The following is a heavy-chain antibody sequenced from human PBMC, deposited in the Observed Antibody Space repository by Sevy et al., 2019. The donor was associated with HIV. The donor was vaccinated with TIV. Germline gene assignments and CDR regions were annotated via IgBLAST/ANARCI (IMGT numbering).Heavy chain of an antibody. D-gene: IGHD6-19*01. CDR3: ARRHSSGXXYFDX. CDR2: IYPGDSDT. CDR1: GXXFTSYX. Sequence: GESLKISCKGSGXXFTSYXIGWVRQMPGKGLEWMGIIYPGDSDTGYSPSFQGQVTISADKSISTAYLQWGRLKASDTAMYXXARRHSSGXXYFDXWGQGTLVTVSS. V-gene: IGHV5-51*01. J-gene: IGHJ4*02.